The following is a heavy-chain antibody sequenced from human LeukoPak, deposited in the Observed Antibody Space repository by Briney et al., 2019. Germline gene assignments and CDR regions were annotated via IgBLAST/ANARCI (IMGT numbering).Heavy chain of an antibody. CDR2: ISGSGGST. CDR3: ARSRGIAAAGKDYFDC. CDR1: GFTFSSYA. Sequence: PGGSLRLSCAASGFTFSSYAMSWVRQAPGKGLEWVSAISGSGGSTYYADSVKGRFTISRDNSKNTLYLQMNSLRAEDTAVYYCARSRGIAAAGKDYFDCWGQGTLVTVSS. V-gene: IGHV3-23*01. J-gene: IGHJ4*02. D-gene: IGHD6-13*01.